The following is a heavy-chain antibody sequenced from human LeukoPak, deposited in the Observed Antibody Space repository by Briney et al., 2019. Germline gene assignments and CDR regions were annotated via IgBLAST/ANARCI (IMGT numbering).Heavy chain of an antibody. J-gene: IGHJ4*02. D-gene: IGHD5-12*01. V-gene: IGHV4-38-2*02. CDR2: IYHSGST. CDR1: GYSISSGYY. Sequence: SETLSLTCTVSGYSISSGYYWGWIRQPPGKGLEWIGSIYHSGSTYYNPSLKSRVTISVDTSKNQFSLKLSSVTAADTAVYYCARESPPLGWLRPDPFFDYWGQGTLVTVSS. CDR3: ARESPPLGWLRPDPFFDY.